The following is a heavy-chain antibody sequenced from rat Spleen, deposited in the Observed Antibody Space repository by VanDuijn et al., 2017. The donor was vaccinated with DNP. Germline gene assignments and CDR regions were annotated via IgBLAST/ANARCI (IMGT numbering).Heavy chain of an antibody. CDR3: ARWNSYFYAMDA. CDR1: AYSITTNY. D-gene: IGHD1-2*01. Sequence: EVQLQESGPGLVKPSQSLSLTCSVTAYSITTNYWGWIRKFPGNKMEWVGHISYTGSTSYHPSLKSRISITRDTSKNQFFLQLNSVTNEDTATYYCARWNSYFYAMDAWGQGTSVTVSS. J-gene: IGHJ4*01. V-gene: IGHV3-1*01. CDR2: ISYTGST.